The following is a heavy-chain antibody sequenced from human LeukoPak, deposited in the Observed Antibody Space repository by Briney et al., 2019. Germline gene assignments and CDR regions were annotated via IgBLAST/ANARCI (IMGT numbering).Heavy chain of an antibody. CDR1: GFTFSSYE. J-gene: IGHJ4*02. CDR3: ASLFSTRGYSGYDSLASFDY. D-gene: IGHD5-12*01. V-gene: IGHV3-48*03. CDR2: ISSSGTTI. Sequence: GGSLRLSCAASGFTFSSYEMNWVRQAPGKGLEWVSYISSSGTTIYYADSVKGRFTISRDNAKNSQYLQMNSLRAEDTAVYYCASLFSTRGYSGYDSLASFDYWGQGTLVTVSS.